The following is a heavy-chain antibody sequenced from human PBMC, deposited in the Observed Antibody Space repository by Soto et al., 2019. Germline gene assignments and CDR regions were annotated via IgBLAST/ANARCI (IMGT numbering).Heavy chain of an antibody. V-gene: IGHV3-15*01. D-gene: IGHD5-12*01. CDR1: GFTFSNAW. CDR2: IKSKTDGGTT. Sequence: EVQLVESGGGLVKPGGSLRLSCAASGFTFSNAWMSWVRQAPGKGLEWVGRIKSKTDGGTTDYAAPVKGRFTISRDDAKNTLYLQMTSLKTEDTSVYYCTTAVATTITSDYWGQGPLVTVSS. J-gene: IGHJ4*02. CDR3: TTAVATTITSDY.